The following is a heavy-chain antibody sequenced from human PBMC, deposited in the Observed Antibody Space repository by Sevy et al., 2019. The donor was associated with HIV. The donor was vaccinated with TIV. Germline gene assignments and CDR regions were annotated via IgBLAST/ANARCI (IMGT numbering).Heavy chain of an antibody. CDR2: IKKDGTDK. J-gene: IGHJ4*02. CDR1: GFTFSNHW. V-gene: IGHV3-7*03. D-gene: IGHD3-10*01. Sequence: GGSLRLSCAVSGFTFSNHWMTWVRQAPGKGLEWVANIKKDGTDKFDVDSVMGRFSISRDNAKDLLYLQMNSLRVEDTAVYYCARDRRVEYGGSDYWGQGTLVTVSS. CDR3: ARDRRVEYGGSDY.